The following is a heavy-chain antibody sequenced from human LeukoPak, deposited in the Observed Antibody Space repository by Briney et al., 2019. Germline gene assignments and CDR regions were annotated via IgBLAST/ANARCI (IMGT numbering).Heavy chain of an antibody. CDR3: ARVVRAAAVNWFDP. Sequence: GGSLRLSCAAFGFTFSSYSMNWVRQAPGKGLEWVSSISSSSYIYYADSVKGRFTISRDNAKNSLYLQMNSLRAEDTAVYYCARVVRAAAVNWFDPWGQGTLVTVSS. J-gene: IGHJ5*02. CDR2: ISSSSYI. V-gene: IGHV3-21*01. D-gene: IGHD6-13*01. CDR1: GFTFSSYS.